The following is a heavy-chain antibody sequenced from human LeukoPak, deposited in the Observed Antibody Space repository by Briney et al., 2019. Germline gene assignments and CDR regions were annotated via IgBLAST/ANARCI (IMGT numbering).Heavy chain of an antibody. Sequence: GGSLRLSCAVSGLTFSSSWMDWVRQAPGKGLEWVASINPDGNKKYSADSVKGRFTISRDNAENSLYLQMNSLRVEDTAFYYCARDLAYSRLDYWGQGMLVTVSS. CDR3: ARDLAYSRLDY. J-gene: IGHJ4*02. CDR1: GLTFSSSW. CDR2: INPDGNKK. D-gene: IGHD5-18*01. V-gene: IGHV3-7*01.